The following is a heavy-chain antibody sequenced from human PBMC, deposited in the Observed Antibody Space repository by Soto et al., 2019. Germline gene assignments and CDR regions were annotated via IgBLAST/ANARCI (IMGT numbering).Heavy chain of an antibody. CDR2: IYWNDDK. V-gene: IGHV2-5*01. CDR1: GFSLSTSGVG. CDR3: AHRIDTAMVTQTYYFDY. J-gene: IGHJ4*02. D-gene: IGHD5-18*01. Sequence: SGPTLVKPTQTLTLTCTFSGFSLSTSGVGVGWIRQPPGKALEWLALIYWNDDKRYSPSLKSRLTITKDTSKNQVVLTMTNMDPVDTATYYCAHRIDTAMVTQTYYFDYWGQGTLVTVSS.